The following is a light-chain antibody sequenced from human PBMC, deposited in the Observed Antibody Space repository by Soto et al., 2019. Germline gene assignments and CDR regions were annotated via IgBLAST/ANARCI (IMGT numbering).Light chain of an antibody. CDR3: CSYGGGNNFYV. V-gene: IGLV2-8*01. J-gene: IGLJ1*01. CDR2: EDS. CDR1: SSDIGTYDY. Sequence: QSALTQPPSASGSPGQSVTISCTGTSSDIGTYDYVSWYQHLPDKAPKLIIYEDSKLPSGVPDRFSGSKSGNTASLTVSGLQAEDEGDYYCCSYGGGNNFYVFGTGTKVTVL.